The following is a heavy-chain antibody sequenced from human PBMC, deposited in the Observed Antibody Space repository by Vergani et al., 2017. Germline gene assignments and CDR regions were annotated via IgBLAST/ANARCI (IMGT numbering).Heavy chain of an antibody. D-gene: IGHD4-11*01. Sequence: QVQLQQWGAGLLKPSETLSLTCAVYGGSFSGYYWSWIRQPPGKGLEWIGEINHSGSTNYNPSLKSRVTISVDTSKNQFSLKLSSVTAADTAVYYCARDWGLQYLDYWGQGTLVTVSS. CDR2: INHSGST. CDR1: GGSFSGYY. CDR3: ARDWGLQYLDY. J-gene: IGHJ4*02. V-gene: IGHV4-34*01.